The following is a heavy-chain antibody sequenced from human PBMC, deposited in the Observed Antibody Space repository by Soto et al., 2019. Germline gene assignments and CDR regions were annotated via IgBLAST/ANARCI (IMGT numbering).Heavy chain of an antibody. CDR3: AKDPDCSSTSCYDEYFQH. D-gene: IGHD2-2*01. CDR2: ISGSGGST. J-gene: IGHJ1*01. V-gene: IGHV3-23*01. CDR1: GFTFSSYA. Sequence: GGSLRLSCAASGFTFSSYAMSWVRQAPGKGLEWVSAISGSGGSTYYADSVKGRFTISRDNSKNTLYLQMNSLRAEDTAVYYCAKDPDCSSTSCYDEYFQHWGQGTLVTVSS.